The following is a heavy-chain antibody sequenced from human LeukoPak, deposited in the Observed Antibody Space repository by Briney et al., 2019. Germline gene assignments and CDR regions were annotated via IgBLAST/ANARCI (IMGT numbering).Heavy chain of an antibody. Sequence: ASVKVSCKASGYTFTSYYMHWVRQAPGQGLEWMGIIDPSGGSTSYAQKFQGRVTMTRDTSTSTVYMELSSLRSEDTAVYYCARASLPYSSSSWFDPWGQGTLVTVSS. D-gene: IGHD6-6*01. CDR2: IDPSGGST. CDR1: GYTFTSYY. J-gene: IGHJ5*02. V-gene: IGHV1-46*01. CDR3: ARASLPYSSSSWFDP.